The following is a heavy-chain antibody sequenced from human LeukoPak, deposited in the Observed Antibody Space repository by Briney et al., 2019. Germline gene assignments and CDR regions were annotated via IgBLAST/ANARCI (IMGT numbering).Heavy chain of an antibody. V-gene: IGHV3-30*02. CDR1: GFTFSTYG. Sequence: GGSLRLSCGASGFTFSTYGMHWVRQAPGKGLEWVAMIRYDGSNKYYADSVKGRLTISRDNSKNTMYLQMDSLRAEDTAVYYCATDGPNYNIDHWGQGILVTVSS. CDR2: IRYDGSNK. D-gene: IGHD3-9*01. J-gene: IGHJ4*02. CDR3: ATDGPNYNIDH.